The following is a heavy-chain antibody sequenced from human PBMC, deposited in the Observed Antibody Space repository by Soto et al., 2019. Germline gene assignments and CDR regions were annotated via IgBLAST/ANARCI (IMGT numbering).Heavy chain of an antibody. CDR2: ISGYNGDT. Sequence: QGQLVQSGGEVKKPRASVKVSCKASGYTFTRYGISWVRQAPGQGLEWMGWISGYNGDTKYAQKFQGRVTMTVDTSTTTAYMELRSLTSDDRAVYYCAKNGQPPYYYYGMDVWGQGTTVTVSS. CDR3: AKNGQPPYYYYGMDV. CDR1: GYTFTRYG. J-gene: IGHJ6*02. V-gene: IGHV1-18*01. D-gene: IGHD2-8*01.